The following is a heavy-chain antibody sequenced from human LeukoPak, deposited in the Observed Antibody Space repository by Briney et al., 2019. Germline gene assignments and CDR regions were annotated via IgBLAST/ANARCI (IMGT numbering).Heavy chain of an antibody. CDR3: TREPVYSGGWGALDY. CDR2: INPNSGST. J-gene: IGHJ4*02. D-gene: IGHD6-19*01. V-gene: IGHV1-2*02. CDR1: GYTFTGSY. Sequence: ASVKVSCKTSGYTFTGSYVHWVRQAPGQGLEWMGYINPNSGSTNYAQSFRGRVTMTRDTSITTAYLVLSGLTSDDTDLYFCTREPVYSGGWGALDYWGQGTLVTVSS.